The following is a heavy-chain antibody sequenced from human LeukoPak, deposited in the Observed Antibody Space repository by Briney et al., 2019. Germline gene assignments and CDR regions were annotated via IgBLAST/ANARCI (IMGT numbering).Heavy chain of an antibody. CDR3: ARRVDTAMGPLYYYYYYMDV. J-gene: IGHJ6*03. D-gene: IGHD5-18*01. CDR2: IYYSGST. V-gene: IGHV4-39*01. CDR1: GGSISSSSYY. Sequence: PSETLSLTCTVSGGSISSSSYYWGWIRQPPGKGLEWIGSIYYSGSTYYNPSLKSRVTISVDTSKNQFSLKLSSVTAADTAVYYCARRVDTAMGPLYYYYYYMDVWGKGTTVTVSS.